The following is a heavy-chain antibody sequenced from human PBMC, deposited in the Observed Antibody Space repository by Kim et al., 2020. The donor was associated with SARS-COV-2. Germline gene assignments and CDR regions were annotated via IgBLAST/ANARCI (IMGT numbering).Heavy chain of an antibody. CDR1: GYTFTGYY. D-gene: IGHD6-13*01. CDR3: ARAHRYSSSWSHFDY. Sequence: ASVKVSCKASGYTFTGYYMHWVRQAPGQGLEWMGWINPNSGGTNYAQKFQGRVTMTRDTSISTAYMELSRLRSDDTAVYYCARAHRYSSSWSHFDYWGQGTLVTVSS. J-gene: IGHJ4*02. V-gene: IGHV1-2*02. CDR2: INPNSGGT.